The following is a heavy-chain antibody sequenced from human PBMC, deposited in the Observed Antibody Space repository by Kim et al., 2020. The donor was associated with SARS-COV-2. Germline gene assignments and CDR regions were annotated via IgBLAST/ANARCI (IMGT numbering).Heavy chain of an antibody. D-gene: IGHD3-16*01. CDR2: INANTGNT. CDR3: ARETGGVGGEDGFYY. CDR1: GYTFTSYA. J-gene: IGHJ6*01. V-gene: IGHV7-4-1*02. Sequence: ASVKVSCKASGYTFTSYAMSWVRQAPGQGLEWMGWINANTGNTTYAQSFTGRVILTLDTSMSTAYLEIRSLRAEDTAVYYCARETGGVGGEDGFYY.